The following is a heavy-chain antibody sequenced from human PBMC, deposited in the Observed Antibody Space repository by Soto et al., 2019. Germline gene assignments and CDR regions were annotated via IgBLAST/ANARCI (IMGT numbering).Heavy chain of an antibody. CDR1: GGTFSSYA. CDR2: INPNSGGT. V-gene: IGHV1-2*04. CDR3: ARPSGGSGRFDAFDI. D-gene: IGHD6-19*01. J-gene: IGHJ3*02. Sequence: ASVKVSCKASGGTFSSYAISWVRQAPGQGLEWMGWINPNSGGTNYAQKFQGWVTMTRDTSISTAYMELSRLRSDDTAVYYCARPSGGSGRFDAFDIWGQGTMVTVSS.